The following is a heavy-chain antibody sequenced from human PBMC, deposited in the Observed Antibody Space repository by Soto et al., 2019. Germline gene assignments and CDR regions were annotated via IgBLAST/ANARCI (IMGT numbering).Heavy chain of an antibody. J-gene: IGHJ4*02. CDR2: IIPIFGTA. V-gene: IGHV1-69*13. D-gene: IGHD4-17*01. Sequence: SVKVSCKASGGTFSSYAISWVRQAPGQGLEWMGGIIPIFGTANYAQKFQGRVTITAAESTSTAYMELSSLRSEDTAVYYCARADYGGNSGFFDYWGQGTLVTVSS. CDR3: ARADYGGNSGFFDY. CDR1: GGTFSSYA.